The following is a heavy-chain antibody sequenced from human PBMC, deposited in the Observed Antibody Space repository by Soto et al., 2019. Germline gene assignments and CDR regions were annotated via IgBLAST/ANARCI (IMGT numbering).Heavy chain of an antibody. CDR3: SADHPHTAIGWPV. V-gene: IGHV1-58*02. CDR1: GFDFGSFG. CDR2: IVVASGRT. J-gene: IGHJ6*02. Sequence: SVKVSCKASGFDFGSFGIQFLLQTRGRGLEWIGWIVVASGRTNYARQFQGRVAFSRDMSSTTAYMDLYDLKSDDTAVYFCSADHPHTAIGWPVWGQGTTVTVSS.